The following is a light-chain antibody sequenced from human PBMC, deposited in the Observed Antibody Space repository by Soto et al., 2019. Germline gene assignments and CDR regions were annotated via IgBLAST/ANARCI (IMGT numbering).Light chain of an antibody. CDR1: SSDVGGYNY. V-gene: IGLV2-14*03. CDR3: SSYTSRSTVV. CDR2: DVS. Sequence: QPVLTQPASVSGSPGQSITISCTGTSSDVGGYNYVSWYQQHPGKAPKLIIYDVSNRPSGVSNRFSGSKSGNTASLTISGLQAEDEADYYCSSYTSRSTVVFGGGTKVTVL. J-gene: IGLJ2*01.